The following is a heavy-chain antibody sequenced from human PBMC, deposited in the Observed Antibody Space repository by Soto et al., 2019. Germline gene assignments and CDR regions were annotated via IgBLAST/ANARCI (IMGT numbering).Heavy chain of an antibody. CDR2: ISSSGSTI. CDR3: ARRYTVTADYYYYGMDV. D-gene: IGHD2-21*02. CDR1: GFTFSSYE. J-gene: IGHJ6*02. V-gene: IGHV3-48*03. Sequence: GGTLRLSCAASGFTFSSYEMNWVRQAPGKGLEWVSYISSSGSTIYYADPVKGRFTISRDNAKNSLYLQMNSLRAEDTAVYYCARRYTVTADYYYYGMDVCGPGTTVTVS.